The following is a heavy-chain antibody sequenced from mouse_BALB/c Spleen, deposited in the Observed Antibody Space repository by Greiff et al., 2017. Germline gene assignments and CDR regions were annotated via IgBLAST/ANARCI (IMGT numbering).Heavy chain of an antibody. CDR3: ARSPHYYGYWYFDV. CDR1: GFNIKDTY. CDR2: IDPANGNT. D-gene: IGHD1-2*01. Sequence: EVQLQESGAELVKPGASVKLSCTASGFNIKDTYMHWVKQRPEQGLEWIGRIDPANGNTKYDPKFQGKATITADTSSNTAYLQLSSLTSEDTAVYYCARSPHYYGYWYFDVWGAGTTVTVSS. J-gene: IGHJ1*01. V-gene: IGHV14-3*02.